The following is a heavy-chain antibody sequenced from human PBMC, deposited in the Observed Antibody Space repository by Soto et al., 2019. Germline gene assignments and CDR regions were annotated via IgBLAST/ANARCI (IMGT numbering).Heavy chain of an antibody. CDR3: ARDLNYHGSSGGLGY. Sequence: LRLSCAASGFTFSSYWMHWVRQAPGKGLVWVARINSDGSSTNYADSVKGRFTISRDNAKNTLYLQMNSLRAEDTAVYSCARDLNYHGSSGGLGYWGQGTLVTVSS. CDR2: INSDGSST. V-gene: IGHV3-74*01. CDR1: GFTFSSYW. D-gene: IGHD3-22*01. J-gene: IGHJ4*02.